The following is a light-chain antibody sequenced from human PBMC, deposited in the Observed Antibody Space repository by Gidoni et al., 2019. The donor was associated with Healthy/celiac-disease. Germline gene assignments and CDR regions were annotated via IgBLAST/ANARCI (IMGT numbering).Light chain of an antibody. CDR2: KVS. CDR3: MQGTHWPPLT. V-gene: IGKV2-30*01. J-gene: IGKJ4*01. CDR1: QSLVYSDGNTS. Sequence: VVMTQSPLSLPVTLGQPASISCRSSQSLVYSDGNTSLNWFQQRPGQSPRRLIYKVSNRDSGVQDRFRGSGSGTDFTLKISRVEAEDVGVYYGMQGTHWPPLTFXGXTKVEIK.